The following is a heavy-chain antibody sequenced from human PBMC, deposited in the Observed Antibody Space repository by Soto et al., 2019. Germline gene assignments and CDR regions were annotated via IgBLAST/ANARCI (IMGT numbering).Heavy chain of an antibody. J-gene: IGHJ3*02. CDR3: EIMGFEVVVVAATPSRAFDI. D-gene: IGHD2-15*01. V-gene: IGHV1-2*02. CDR2: INPNSGGT. CDR1: GYTFTGYY. Sequence: ASVKVSCKASGYTFTGYYMHWVRQAPGQGLEWMGWINPNSGGTNYAQKFQGRVTMTRDTSISTAYMELSRLRSDDTAVYYCEIMGFEVVVVAATPSRAFDIWGKGTMVTVSS.